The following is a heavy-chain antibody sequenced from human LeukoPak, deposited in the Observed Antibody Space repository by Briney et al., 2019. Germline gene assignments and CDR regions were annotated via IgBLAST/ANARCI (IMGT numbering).Heavy chain of an antibody. D-gene: IGHD6-6*01. CDR3: AKEGGPARPGLDS. V-gene: IGHV4-59*11. J-gene: IGHJ4*02. CDR1: GASMSSHY. Sequence: SETLSLTCTVSGASMSSHYWTWIRQDPGTGLEWIGNIYYTGTTSYDPALESRATISLDTSNNQFSLKLTSVTAADTAVYYCAKEGGPARPGLDSWGQGTLVTVSS. CDR2: IYYTGTT.